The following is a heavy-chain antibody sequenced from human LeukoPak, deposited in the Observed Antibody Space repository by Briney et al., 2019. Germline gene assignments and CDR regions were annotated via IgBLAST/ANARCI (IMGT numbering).Heavy chain of an antibody. D-gene: IGHD6-13*01. CDR3: ATALIVAAAGTHNWFDP. CDR1: GYTLTELS. CDR2: FDPEDGET. Sequence: ASVKVSCKVSGYTLTELSMHWVRQAPGKGLEWMGGFDPEDGETIYAQKFQGRVTMTEDTSTDTAYMELSSLRSEDTAVYYCATALIVAAAGTHNWFDPWGQGTLVTVSS. V-gene: IGHV1-24*01. J-gene: IGHJ5*02.